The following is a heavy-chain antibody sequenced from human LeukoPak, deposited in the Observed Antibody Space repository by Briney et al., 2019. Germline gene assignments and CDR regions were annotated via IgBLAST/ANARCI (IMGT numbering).Heavy chain of an antibody. CDR2: IYSGGST. CDR1: GFTVSSNY. CDR3: AREYIGNYYFDY. D-gene: IGHD1-26*01. V-gene: IGHV3-53*01. Sequence: PGGSLRLSCAASGFTVSSNYMSWVRQAPGKGLEWVSVIYSGGSTYCADSVKGRFTISRDNSKNTLYLQMNSLRAEDTAVYYCAREYIGNYYFDYWGQGTLVTVSS. J-gene: IGHJ4*02.